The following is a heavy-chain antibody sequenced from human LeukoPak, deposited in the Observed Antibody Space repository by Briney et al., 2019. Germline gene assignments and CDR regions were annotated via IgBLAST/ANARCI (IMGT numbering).Heavy chain of an antibody. CDR1: GFTFSSYW. CDR2: IKQDGSEK. Sequence: GGSLRLSCVASGFTFSSYWMSWVRQTPGKGLEWEANIKQDGSEKNYIDSVKGRSTISRDNGKDSLYLQMNRLRADDTAIYYCARERGSGSYHPFDPWGQGTLAIVSS. D-gene: IGHD3-10*01. J-gene: IGHJ5*02. CDR3: ARERGSGSYHPFDP. V-gene: IGHV3-7*01.